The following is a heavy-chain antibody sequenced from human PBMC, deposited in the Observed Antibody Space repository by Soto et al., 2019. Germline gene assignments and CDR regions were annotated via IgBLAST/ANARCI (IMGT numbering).Heavy chain of an antibody. J-gene: IGHJ6*02. CDR1: VCSFTSYG. CDR3: ARDAPPPELRFLEWHNYDYNGMDV. V-gene: IGHV1-18*01. D-gene: IGHD3-3*01. Sequence: GXSVKVSCKTSVCSFTSYGISWVRQAPGQGLEWMGWISCYNGKTKYAQKVQGRVTMTTDTSTSTAYMEVRSLRSDDTAIYYCARDAPPPELRFLEWHNYDYNGMDVWGQGTTVTVSS. CDR2: ISCYNGKT.